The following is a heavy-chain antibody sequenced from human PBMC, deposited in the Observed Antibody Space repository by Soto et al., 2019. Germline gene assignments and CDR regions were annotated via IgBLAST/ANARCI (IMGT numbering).Heavy chain of an antibody. CDR3: ATSYGSGYRAFDY. V-gene: IGHV1-69*04. Sequence: QVQLLQSGAEVKRPGSSVKVSCKASGDTFSFYSINWVRQAPGLGLEWMGRVNPILSMSNYAQRFQGRVTMTADKSTSTDYMELSGLRSEDTAMYYCATSYGSGYRAFDYWGQGALVTVSS. J-gene: IGHJ4*02. CDR1: GDTFSFYS. CDR2: VNPILSMS. D-gene: IGHD3-10*01.